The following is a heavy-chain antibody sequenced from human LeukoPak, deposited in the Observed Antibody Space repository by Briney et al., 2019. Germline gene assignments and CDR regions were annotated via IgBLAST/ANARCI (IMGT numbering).Heavy chain of an antibody. Sequence: QAGGSLRLSCAAGGFMFSNYVMYWVRQAPGQGLEWVSVISASGGTIDYADSVKGRFTISRDNSKNTLYLQMNSLRAEDTAVYYCAKPPYDFWSGYSATQVDYWGQGTLVTVSS. D-gene: IGHD3-3*01. CDR2: ISASGGTI. CDR1: GFMFSNYV. CDR3: AKPPYDFWSGYSATQVDY. V-gene: IGHV3-23*01. J-gene: IGHJ4*02.